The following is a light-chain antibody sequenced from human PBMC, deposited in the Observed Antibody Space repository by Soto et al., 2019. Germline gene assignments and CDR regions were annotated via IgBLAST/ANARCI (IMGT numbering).Light chain of an antibody. CDR3: QQSYSNPLT. CDR1: QSISTY. J-gene: IGKJ4*01. CDR2: GTS. Sequence: DIHMTHSPSSLSSSVGDRVTIAARASQSISTYLNWYQQKPGKAPKLLIYGTSSLQGGVPSRFSGSGSGTDFTLTISSLQPEDFATYFCQQSYSNPLTFGGGTKVDIK. V-gene: IGKV1-39*01.